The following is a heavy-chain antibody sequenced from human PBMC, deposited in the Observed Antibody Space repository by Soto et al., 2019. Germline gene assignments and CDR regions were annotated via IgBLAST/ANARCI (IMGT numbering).Heavy chain of an antibody. J-gene: IGHJ6*02. Sequence: SETLSLTCTVSGGSISSSSFYWVWIRPPPGKGLEWIGSIYYSGYTYYNPSLKSRVTISVDTSKNQFSLKLSSVTAADTAVYYCARHNGPLYVGYYYDMDVWGQGTTVT. D-gene: IGHD3-16*01. CDR1: GGSISSSSFY. V-gene: IGHV4-39*01. CDR2: IYYSGYT. CDR3: ARHNGPLYVGYYYDMDV.